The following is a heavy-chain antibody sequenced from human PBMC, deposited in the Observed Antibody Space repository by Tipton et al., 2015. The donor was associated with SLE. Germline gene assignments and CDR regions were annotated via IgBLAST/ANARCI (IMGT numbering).Heavy chain of an antibody. CDR2: IYYSGST. CDR1: GGSISSSSYY. J-gene: IGHJ6*03. CDR3: ARSRDCYYYYMDV. Sequence: LSLTCTVSGGSISSSSYYWGWIRQPPGKGLEWIGSIYYSGSTYYNPSLKSRVTISVDTSKNQFSLKLSSVTAADTAVYYCARSRDCYYYYMDVWGKGTTVTVSS. V-gene: IGHV4-39*07.